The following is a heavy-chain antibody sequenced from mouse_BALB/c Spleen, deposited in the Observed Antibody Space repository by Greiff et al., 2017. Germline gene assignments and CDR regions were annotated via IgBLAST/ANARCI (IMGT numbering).Heavy chain of an antibody. CDR2: IDPETGGT. CDR3: TRGYQGLYYYAMDY. Sequence: VNVVESGAELVRPGASVTLSCKASGYTFTDYEMHWVKQTPVHGLEWIGAIDPETGGTAYNQKFKGKATLTADKSSSTAYMELRSLTSEDSAVYYCTRGYQGLYYYAMDYWGQGTSVTVSS. J-gene: IGHJ4*01. V-gene: IGHV1-15*01. D-gene: IGHD6-1*01. CDR1: GYTFTDYE.